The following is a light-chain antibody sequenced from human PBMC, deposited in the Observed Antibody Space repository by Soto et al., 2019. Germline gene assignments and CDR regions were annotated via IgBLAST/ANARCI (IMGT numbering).Light chain of an antibody. CDR3: RQCFWYWP. CDR1: QSISSW. CDR2: KAS. J-gene: IGKJ1*01. Sequence: IQMTQSPSTLSASVGDRVTITCRASQSISSWLAWYQQKPGKAPKLLIYKASSLESGVPSRFSGSGSGTEFTLTISSLQPDDFVAYIRRQCFWYWPFGQGTQV. V-gene: IGKV1-5*03.